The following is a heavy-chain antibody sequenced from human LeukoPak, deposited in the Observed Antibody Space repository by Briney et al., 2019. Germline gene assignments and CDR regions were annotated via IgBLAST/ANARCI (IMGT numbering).Heavy chain of an antibody. D-gene: IGHD2-21*02. CDR3: AREPPFDETAILANDAFDI. V-gene: IGHV4-39*07. CDR2: IYYSGST. Sequence: SETLSLTCTVSGGSISSSSYYWGWIRQPPGKGLEWIGSIYYSGSTYYNPSLKSRVTISVDTSKNQFSLKLSSVTAADTAVYYCAREPPFDETAILANDAFDIWGQGTMVTVSS. J-gene: IGHJ3*02. CDR1: GGSISSSSYY.